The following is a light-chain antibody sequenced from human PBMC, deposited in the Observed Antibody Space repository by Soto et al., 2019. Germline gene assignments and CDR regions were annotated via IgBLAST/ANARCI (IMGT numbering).Light chain of an antibody. CDR2: AAS. V-gene: IGKV1-39*01. Sequence: XXXTQXPSSXXXSXGDRVTITCRASENISRHLNWYQQKPGKAPKLLIYAASSLQNGVPSRFRGGGSGTDFTLTISNLQPEDFATYYCQQTYTTLSITFGQGTRLESK. J-gene: IGKJ5*01. CDR3: QQTYTTLSIT. CDR1: ENISRH.